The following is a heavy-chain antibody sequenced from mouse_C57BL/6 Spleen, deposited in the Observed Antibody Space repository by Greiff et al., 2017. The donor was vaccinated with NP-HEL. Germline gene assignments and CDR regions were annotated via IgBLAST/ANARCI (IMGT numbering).Heavy chain of an antibody. CDR2: IWSDGST. D-gene: IGHD2-5*01. CDR3: ARHDYSNYDYAMDY. V-gene: IGHV2-6-1*01. Sequence: VQRVESGPGLVAPSHCLSITCTVSGFSLTSYGVHWVRQPPGKGLEWLVVIWSDGSTTYNSALKSRLSISKDNSKSQVFLKMNSLQTDDTAMYYCARHDYSNYDYAMDYWGQGTSVTVSS. J-gene: IGHJ4*01. CDR1: GFSLTSYG.